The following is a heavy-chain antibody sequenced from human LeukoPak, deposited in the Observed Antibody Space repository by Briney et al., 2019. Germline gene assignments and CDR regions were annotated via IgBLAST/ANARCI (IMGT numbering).Heavy chain of an antibody. V-gene: IGHV1-69*13. CDR2: IIPIFGTA. CDR3: ATYSSSWYTGYYMDV. CDR1: GGTFSSYA. Sequence: SVKVSCKASGGTFSSYAISWVRQAPGQGLEWMGGIIPIFGTASYAQKFQGRVTITADESTSTAYMELSSLRSEDTAVYYCATYSSSWYTGYYMDVWGKGTTVTVSS. J-gene: IGHJ6*03. D-gene: IGHD6-13*01.